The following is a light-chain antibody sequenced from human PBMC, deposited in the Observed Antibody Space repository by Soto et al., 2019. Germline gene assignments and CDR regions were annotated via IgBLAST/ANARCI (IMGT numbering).Light chain of an antibody. V-gene: IGKV1-5*01. CDR3: QQENSYSYT. J-gene: IGKJ2*01. Sequence: DIQMTQSPSTLSASVGDRVTITCRASQSISSWLAWYQQKPGKAPKLLIYDASSLESGVPSRFSGSGSGTEFTLTSSSLQPDDFATYYCQQENSYSYTFGQGTKLEI. CDR1: QSISSW. CDR2: DAS.